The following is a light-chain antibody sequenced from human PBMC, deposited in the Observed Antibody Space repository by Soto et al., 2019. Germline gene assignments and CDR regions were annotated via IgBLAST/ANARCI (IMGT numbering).Light chain of an antibody. J-gene: IGKJ1*01. V-gene: IGKV1-5*01. CDR1: QSISSW. CDR3: QQYNIYLT. Sequence: DIQMTQSPSTLSASVGDRVTITCRASQSISSWLAWYQQKPGKAPKLLIYDASSLESGVPSRFSGSGSGTEFTLTISSLLPDYFATYYCQQYNIYLTFGHGTKVDIK. CDR2: DAS.